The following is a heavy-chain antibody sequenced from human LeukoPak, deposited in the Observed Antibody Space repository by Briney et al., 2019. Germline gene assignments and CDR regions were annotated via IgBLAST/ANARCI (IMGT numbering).Heavy chain of an antibody. CDR2: ISSSSSYI. CDR3: ARDIAYYYDSSGLRFDY. CDR1: GFTFSSYS. V-gene: IGHV3-21*01. Sequence: PGGSLRLSCAASGFTFSSYSMNWVRQAPGKGLEWVSSISSSSSYIYYADSVKGRFTVSRDNAKNSLYLQMNSLRAEDTAVYYCARDIAYYYDSSGLRFDYWGQGTLVTVSS. D-gene: IGHD3-22*01. J-gene: IGHJ4*02.